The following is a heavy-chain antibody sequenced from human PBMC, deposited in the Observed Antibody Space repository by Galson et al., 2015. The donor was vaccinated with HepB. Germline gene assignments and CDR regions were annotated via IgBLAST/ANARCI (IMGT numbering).Heavy chain of an antibody. J-gene: IGHJ4*02. Sequence: SVKVSCKASGDTFSTYAFSWVRQAPGQGLQWMGGIIPMSGTADSAQNFQGRVTITADESTSTVYMQLSSLRSEDTAMYYCAINYYERSAYFDWGQGTLVTVSS. D-gene: IGHD3-22*01. CDR3: AINYYERSAYFD. V-gene: IGHV1-69*13. CDR1: GDTFSTYA. CDR2: IIPMSGTA.